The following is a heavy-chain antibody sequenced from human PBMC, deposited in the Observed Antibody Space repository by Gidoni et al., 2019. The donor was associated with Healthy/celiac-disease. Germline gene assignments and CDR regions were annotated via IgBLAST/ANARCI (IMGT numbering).Heavy chain of an antibody. CDR2: VTSSGDST. V-gene: IGHV3-23*01. D-gene: IGHD2-2*01. CDR3: AKDISSTWHNVFDI. CDR1: GFTFRIYV. J-gene: IGHJ3*02. Sequence: EVQLLESGGTLVQPGGSLGLSCAASGFTFRIYVMTWVRQAPGKGLEWVSTVTSSGDSTFYADSVRGRFTISRDNSKNTLYMQMNSLRAEDTAIYYCAKDISSTWHNVFDIWGQGTMVTVSS.